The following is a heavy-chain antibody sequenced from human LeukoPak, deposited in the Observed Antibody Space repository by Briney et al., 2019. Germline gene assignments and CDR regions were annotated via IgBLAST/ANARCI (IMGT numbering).Heavy chain of an antibody. CDR1: GGSFSGYY. Sequence: SETLSLTCAVYGGSFSGYYWSWIRQPPGKGLEWIGEIHHSRSTNYNPSLKSRVTISVDTSKNQFSLKLSSVTAADTAVYYCARTYYYASGAFDIWGQGTMVTVSS. J-gene: IGHJ3*02. D-gene: IGHD3-10*01. CDR3: ARTYYYASGAFDI. V-gene: IGHV4-34*01. CDR2: IHHSRST.